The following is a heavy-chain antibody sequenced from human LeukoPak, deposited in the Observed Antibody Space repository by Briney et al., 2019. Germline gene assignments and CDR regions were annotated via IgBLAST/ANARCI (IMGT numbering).Heavy chain of an antibody. CDR2: INHSGST. CDR3: ARQPPTSNYYGSGSYWYYFDY. D-gene: IGHD3-10*01. Sequence: PSETLSLTCAVYGGSFSGYYWSWIRQPPGKGLEWIGEINHSGSTNYNPSLKSRVTISVDTSKNQFSLKLSSVTAADTAVYYCARQPPTSNYYGSGSYWYYFDYWGQGTLVTVSS. V-gene: IGHV4-34*01. CDR1: GGSFSGYY. J-gene: IGHJ4*02.